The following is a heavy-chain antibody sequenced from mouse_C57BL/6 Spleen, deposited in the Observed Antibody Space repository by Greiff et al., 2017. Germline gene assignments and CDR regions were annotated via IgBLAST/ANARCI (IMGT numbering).Heavy chain of an antibody. Sequence: QVQLQQSGPGLVQPSQSLSITCTVSGFSLNSYGVHWVRQSPGKGLEWLGVIWRGGSTDYNAAFMSRLSITKDNSKSQVFFKMNSLQADDTAIYYCAPDYYGSSAYAMDYWGQGTSVTVSS. J-gene: IGHJ4*01. D-gene: IGHD1-1*01. CDR2: IWRGGST. CDR1: GFSLNSYG. V-gene: IGHV2-5*01. CDR3: APDYYGSSAYAMDY.